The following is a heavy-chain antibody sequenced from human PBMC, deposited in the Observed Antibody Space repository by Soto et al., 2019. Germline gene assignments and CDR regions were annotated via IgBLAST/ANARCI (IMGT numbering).Heavy chain of an antibody. D-gene: IGHD1-26*01. J-gene: IGHJ4*02. CDR3: AKDLYSGSYSSYYFHH. Sequence: GGSLRLSCAASGFTFKSFAMHWVRQAPGKGLEWVAFISDDGSNQYFADSVTGRCTISRDNSENTVSLQIDSLRPGDTAVYYCAKDLYSGSYSSYYFHHWGQGILVTV. CDR2: ISDDGSNQ. V-gene: IGHV3-30*18. CDR1: GFTFKSFA.